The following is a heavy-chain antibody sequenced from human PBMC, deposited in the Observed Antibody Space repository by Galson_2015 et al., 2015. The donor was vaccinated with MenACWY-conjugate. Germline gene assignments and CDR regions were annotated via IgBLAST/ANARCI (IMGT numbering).Heavy chain of an antibody. D-gene: IGHD1-14*01. CDR1: GFTFSDSW. V-gene: IGHV3-7*03. CDR2: IRRDGSEK. Sequence: SLRLSCAASGFTFSDSWMSWVRQAPGKGLEWVGNIRRDGSEKYFVDSVKGRFIISRDNAKKSLYLRMSSLRAEDTAVYYCVRDEPDAMGAYWGQGTRVTVSS. CDR3: VRDEPDAMGAY. J-gene: IGHJ4*02.